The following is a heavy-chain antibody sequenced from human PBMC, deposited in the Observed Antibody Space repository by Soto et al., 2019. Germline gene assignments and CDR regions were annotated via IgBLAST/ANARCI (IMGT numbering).Heavy chain of an antibody. CDR2: TYYRSKWYN. D-gene: IGHD6-6*01. J-gene: IGHJ6*02. CDR3: ASEGSSRWGMDV. V-gene: IGHV6-1*01. Sequence: PSQTLSLTCAISGDSVSSNSAAWNWIRQSPSRGLEWLGRTYYRSKWYNDYAVSVKSRITINPDTSKNQFSLQLNSVTPEDMAVYDCASEGSSRWGMDVWGQGTTVTVSS. CDR1: GDSVSSNSAA.